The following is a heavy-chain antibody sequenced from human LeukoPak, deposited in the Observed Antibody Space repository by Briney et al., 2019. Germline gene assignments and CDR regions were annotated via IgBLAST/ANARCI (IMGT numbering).Heavy chain of an antibody. CDR1: GGSISSSSYY. CDR3: ANHPSGPTFGDNEMYDSSGYQSDAFDI. J-gene: IGHJ3*02. V-gene: IGHV4-39*01. CDR2: IYYSGST. D-gene: IGHD3-22*01. Sequence: SETLSLTCTVSGGSISSSSYYWGWIRQPPGKGLEWIGSIYYSGSTYYNPSLKSRVTISVDTSKNQFSLKLSSVTAADTAVYYCANHPSGPTFGDNEMYDSSGYQSDAFDIWGQGTMVTVSS.